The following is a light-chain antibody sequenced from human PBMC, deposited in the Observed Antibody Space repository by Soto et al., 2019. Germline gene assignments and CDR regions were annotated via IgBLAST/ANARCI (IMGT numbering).Light chain of an antibody. Sequence: AIQLTQSPSSLSASVGDRVTITCRASQGIRSALAWYQQKPGKPPKLLIYDASSLESGVPSRFSGSGSGTDFTLTISSLQPEDFATYYCQQLNTYPLFGQGTRLEIK. CDR2: DAS. V-gene: IGKV1-13*02. J-gene: IGKJ5*01. CDR3: QQLNTYPL. CDR1: QGIRSA.